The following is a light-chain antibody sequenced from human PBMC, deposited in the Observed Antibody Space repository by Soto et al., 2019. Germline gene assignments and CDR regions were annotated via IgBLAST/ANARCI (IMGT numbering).Light chain of an antibody. CDR2: AAY. CDR1: QRISTH. Sequence: IQMTQSPSSLSASVGDRVTITVRASQRISTHLNWYQQKPGKAPNLLIYAAYNLQSGLPSRFSGSGSGTDFTLTISSLQPEDFATYYCQQSYSTPRTFGQGTKVDIK. J-gene: IGKJ1*01. CDR3: QQSYSTPRT. V-gene: IGKV1-39*01.